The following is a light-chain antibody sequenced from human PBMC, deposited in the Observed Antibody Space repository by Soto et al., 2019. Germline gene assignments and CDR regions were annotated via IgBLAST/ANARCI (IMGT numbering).Light chain of an antibody. J-gene: IGLJ2*01. CDR2: EVS. Sequence: QSALTQPPSASGSPGQSVTISCTGTSSDVGGYNFVSWYQQHPGKAPKLMIYEVSERPSGVPDRFSGSKSGNTASLTVSGPPAEDEADYYCSSYAGSNIVVLGGGTQLTVL. CDR3: SSYAGSNIVV. CDR1: SSDVGGYNF. V-gene: IGLV2-8*01.